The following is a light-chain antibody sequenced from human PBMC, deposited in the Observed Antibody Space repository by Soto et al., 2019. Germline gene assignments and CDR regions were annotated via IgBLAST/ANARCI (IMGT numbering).Light chain of an antibody. CDR1: QSVRDN. Sequence: EIVMTQSPVTLSVSPGERATLSCRASQSVRDNLAWYQQKPGQAPRLLIYGTSTRATGVPASFSGSGSETDFTLTISSLQSEDLAIYYCQQYNNWPLTFGGGTKVDIK. J-gene: IGKJ4*01. CDR3: QQYNNWPLT. V-gene: IGKV3-15*01. CDR2: GTS.